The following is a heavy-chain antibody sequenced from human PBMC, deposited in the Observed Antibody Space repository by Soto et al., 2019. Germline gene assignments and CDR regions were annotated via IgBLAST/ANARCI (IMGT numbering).Heavy chain of an antibody. D-gene: IGHD3-3*02. J-gene: IGHJ3*02. CDR3: ARIRARNAFDI. V-gene: IGHV3-30-3*01. Sequence: XGSLRLSCAASSFTFSSYAMHWVRQAPGKGLEWVAVISYDGSNKYYADSVKGRFTISRDNSKNTLYLQMNSLRAEDTAVYYCARIRARNAFDIWGQGTMVTVSS. CDR2: ISYDGSNK. CDR1: SFTFSSYA.